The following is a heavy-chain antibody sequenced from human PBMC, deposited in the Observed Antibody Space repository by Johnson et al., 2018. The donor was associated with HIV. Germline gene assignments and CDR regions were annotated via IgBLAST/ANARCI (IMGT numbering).Heavy chain of an antibody. V-gene: IGHV3-30*18. J-gene: IGHJ3*01. Sequence: GGVVQPGRSLRLSCAASGFTFSPYAMDWVRQAPGKGLEWVAAISSDGSNKYYADSVKGRFTISRENSKNTMYLQMNSLRTEDTAVYYCAKDRSGRGVPIYWGQGTMVTVSS. CDR2: ISSDGSNK. CDR1: GFTFSPYA. D-gene: IGHD3-10*01. CDR3: AKDRSGRGVPIY.